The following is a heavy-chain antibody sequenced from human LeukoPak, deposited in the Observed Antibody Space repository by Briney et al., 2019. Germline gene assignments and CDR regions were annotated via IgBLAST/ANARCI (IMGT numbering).Heavy chain of an antibody. CDR2: ISGSGGST. CDR1: GFTFNNYA. D-gene: IGHD5-18*01. Sequence: PGGSLRLSCAASGFTFNNYAMSWVRQAPGKGLEWVSAISGSGGSTYYADSVKGRFTISRDNSKNTLYLQMNSLRAEDTAVYYCARAMQLWFSLDYWGQGTLVTVSA. CDR3: ARAMQLWFSLDY. J-gene: IGHJ4*02. V-gene: IGHV3-23*01.